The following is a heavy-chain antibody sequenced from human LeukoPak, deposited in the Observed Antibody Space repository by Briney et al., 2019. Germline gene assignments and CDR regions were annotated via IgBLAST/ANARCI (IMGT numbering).Heavy chain of an antibody. CDR3: ASGIGVGDSFDI. J-gene: IGHJ3*02. CDR1: GFTFSSYW. Sequence: GGSLRLSCAAXGFTFSSYWMYWVRQAPGKGLVWVSRINSDARNTNYADSVQGRFTISRDNAKNTLYLQMNSLRVEDTAVYYCASGIGVGDSFDIWGQGTMVTVSS. CDR2: INSDARNT. D-gene: IGHD3-3*01. V-gene: IGHV3-74*01.